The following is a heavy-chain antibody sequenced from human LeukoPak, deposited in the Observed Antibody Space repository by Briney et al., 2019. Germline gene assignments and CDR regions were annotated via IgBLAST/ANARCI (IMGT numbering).Heavy chain of an antibody. CDR1: GYTFTGYY. CDR2: INPNSGGT. CDR3: ARDIYCTNGVCYRLGY. Sequence: ASVKVSCKASGYTFTGYYMHWVRQAPGQGLEWMGRINPNSGGTIYAQKFQGRVTMTRDTSISTAYMELSRLRSDDTAVYYCARDIYCTNGVCYRLGYWGQGTLVTVSS. D-gene: IGHD2-8*01. V-gene: IGHV1-2*06. J-gene: IGHJ4*02.